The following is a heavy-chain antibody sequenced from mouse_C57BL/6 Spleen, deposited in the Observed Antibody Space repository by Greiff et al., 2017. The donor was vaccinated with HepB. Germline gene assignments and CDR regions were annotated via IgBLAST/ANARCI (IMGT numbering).Heavy chain of an antibody. J-gene: IGHJ3*01. CDR3: ARDNYGSSFAY. CDR1: GYSITSGYD. Sequence: EVKLQESGPGMVKPSQSLSLTCTVTGYSITSGYDWHWIRHFPGNKLEWMGYISYSGSTNYNPSLKSRISITHDTSKNHFFLKLNSVTTEDTATYYCARDNYGSSFAYWGQGTLVTVSA. CDR2: ISYSGST. D-gene: IGHD1-1*01. V-gene: IGHV3-1*01.